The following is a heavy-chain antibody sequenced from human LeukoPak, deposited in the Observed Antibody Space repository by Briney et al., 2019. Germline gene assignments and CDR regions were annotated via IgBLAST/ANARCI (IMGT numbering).Heavy chain of an antibody. V-gene: IGHV4-59*01. D-gene: IGHD1-26*01. Sequence: PSETLSLTCTVSGGSTSSYYWSWIRQPPGKGLEWIGYIYYSGSTNYNPSLKSRVTMSVDTSKNQFSLKLSSVTAADTAVYYCVRGGIVGSTARIPLFDYWGQGTLVTVSS. CDR2: IYYSGST. J-gene: IGHJ4*02. CDR1: GGSTSSYY. CDR3: VRGGIVGSTARIPLFDY.